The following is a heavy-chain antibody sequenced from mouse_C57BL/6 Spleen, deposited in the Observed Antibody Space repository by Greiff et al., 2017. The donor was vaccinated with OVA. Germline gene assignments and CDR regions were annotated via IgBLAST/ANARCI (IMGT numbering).Heavy chain of an antibody. J-gene: IGHJ4*01. V-gene: IGHV1-53*01. Sequence: QVHVKQPGTELVKPGASVKLSCKASGYTFTSYWMHWVKQRPGQGLEWIGNINPSNGGTNYNEKFKSKATLTVDKSSSTAYMQLSSLTSEDSAVYYCASHYGSSYAMDYWGQGTSVTVSS. D-gene: IGHD1-1*01. CDR1: GYTFTSYW. CDR2: INPSNGGT. CDR3: ASHYGSSYAMDY.